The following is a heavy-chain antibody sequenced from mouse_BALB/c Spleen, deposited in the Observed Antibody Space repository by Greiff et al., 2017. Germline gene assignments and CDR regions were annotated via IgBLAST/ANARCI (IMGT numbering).Heavy chain of an antibody. V-gene: IGHV7-3*02. CDR2: IRNKANGYTT. D-gene: IGHD1-1*01. J-gene: IGHJ2*01. Sequence: EVNLVESGGGLVQPGGSLRLSCATSGFTFTDYYMSWVRQPPGKALEWLGFIRNKANGYTTEYSASVKGRFTISRDNSQSILYLQMNTLRAEDSATYYCARDNYYGRGYFDYWGQGTTLTVSS. CDR3: ARDNYYGRGYFDY. CDR1: GFTFTDYY.